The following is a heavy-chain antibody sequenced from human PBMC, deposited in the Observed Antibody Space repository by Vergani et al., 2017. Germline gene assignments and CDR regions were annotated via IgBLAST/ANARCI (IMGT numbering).Heavy chain of an antibody. Sequence: QVQLQQWGAGLLKPSETLSLTCAVYGGSFSGYYWSWIRQPPGKGLEWIGYIYYSGSTYYNPSLKSRVTISVDTSKNQFSLKLSSVTAADTAVYYCARGRFGDGNWFDPWGQGTLVTVSS. CDR3: ARGRFGDGNWFDP. CDR2: IYYSGST. J-gene: IGHJ5*02. V-gene: IGHV4-34*01. D-gene: IGHD3-10*01. CDR1: GGSFSGYY.